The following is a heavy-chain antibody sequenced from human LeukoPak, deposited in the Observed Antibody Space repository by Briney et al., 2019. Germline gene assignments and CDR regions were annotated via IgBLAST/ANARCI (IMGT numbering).Heavy chain of an antibody. J-gene: IGHJ4*02. V-gene: IGHV3-74*03. CDR2: ITSDGSTI. CDR1: GFTFSRYW. D-gene: IGHD1-1*01. Sequence: PGGSLRLSCAASGFTFSRYWMQWVRQAPGKGLVWVSHITSDGSTITYADSVKGRFTTSRDNDKSTLYLHMNSLRAEDTAVYYCVRDNYRVDYWGQGTLVTVSS. CDR3: VRDNYRVDY.